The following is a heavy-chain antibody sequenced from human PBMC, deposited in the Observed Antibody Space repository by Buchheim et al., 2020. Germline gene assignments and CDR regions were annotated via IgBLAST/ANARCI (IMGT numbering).Heavy chain of an antibody. CDR3: ARWSQSVNWYFDS. J-gene: IGHJ4*02. V-gene: IGHV4-39*01. CDR2: VYYSGAR. Sequence: QLQLQESGPALVKPSETLSLPCTVSGVSISSSSHYWGWVRQPPGKGLEWIGNVYYSGARAYNPSLTSRVSISIDTAKAQFSLTLSSVTATDTAVYFCARWSQSVNWYFDSWGQGTL. D-gene: IGHD1-1*01. CDR1: GVSISSSSHY.